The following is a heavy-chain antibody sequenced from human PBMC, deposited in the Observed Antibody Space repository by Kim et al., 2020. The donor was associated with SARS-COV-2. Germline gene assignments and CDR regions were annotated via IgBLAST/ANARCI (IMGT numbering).Heavy chain of an antibody. Sequence: ASVKVSCKASGYTFTTYAVHWVRQAPGQRPEWMGWINTGNGKTNYSPKFQDRVTITRDTSASTVYMEVSSLRSEDTAVYYCARGQCASGSTCFEYFQHWGQGTLVSVSS. CDR2: INTGNGKT. V-gene: IGHV1-3*04. CDR3: ARGQCASGSTCFEYFQH. D-gene: IGHD6-19*01. J-gene: IGHJ1*01. CDR1: GYTFTTYA.